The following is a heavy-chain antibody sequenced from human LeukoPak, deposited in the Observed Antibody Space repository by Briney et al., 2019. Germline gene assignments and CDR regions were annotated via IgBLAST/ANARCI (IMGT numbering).Heavy chain of an antibody. Sequence: PSETLSLTCTVSGGSISSSSYYWGRIRQPQGKGLEWSGSIYYNGRTYYYPALKSRVTILVEESKNQFLLKLSYVTDAETAVDYCARVSYGSGGWGQGTPVTVSS. CDR2: IYYNGRT. CDR1: GGSISSSSYY. J-gene: IGHJ4*02. V-gene: IGHV4-39*07. CDR3: ARVSYGSGG. D-gene: IGHD3-10*01.